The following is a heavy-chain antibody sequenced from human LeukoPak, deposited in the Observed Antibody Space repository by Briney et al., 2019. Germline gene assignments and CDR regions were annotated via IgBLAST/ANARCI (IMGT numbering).Heavy chain of an antibody. CDR3: AGYYYDSSGYPRPWFDP. D-gene: IGHD3-22*01. Sequence: ASVKVSCKASGYTFTSYDINWVRQAPGQGLEWMGWISAYNGNTNFAQKLQGRVTLTTDTSTGTAYMELRSLRSDDTAVYYCAGYYYDSSGYPRPWFDPWGQGTLVTVSS. CDR2: ISAYNGNT. CDR1: GYTFTSYD. V-gene: IGHV1-18*01. J-gene: IGHJ5*02.